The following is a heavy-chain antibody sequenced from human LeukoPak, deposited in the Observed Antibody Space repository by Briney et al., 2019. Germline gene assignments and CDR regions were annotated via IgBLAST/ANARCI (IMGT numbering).Heavy chain of an antibody. J-gene: IGHJ4*02. D-gene: IGHD6-19*01. CDR3: ARDPHEFSSGWSQFDY. V-gene: IGHV1-18*01. CDR2: INTYNGNT. CDR1: GYTFTNYG. Sequence: ASVKVSCQASGYTFTNYGISWVRQAPGQGLEWMGWINTYNGNTNYAQKLRGRVTMTTDTSTSTAYMELRSLRSDDTAVYYCARDPHEFSSGWSQFDYWGQGTLVTVSS.